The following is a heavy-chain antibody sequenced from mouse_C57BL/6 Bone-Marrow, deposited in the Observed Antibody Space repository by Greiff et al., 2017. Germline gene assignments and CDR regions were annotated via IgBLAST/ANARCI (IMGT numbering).Heavy chain of an antibody. V-gene: IGHV8-8*01. CDR3: ARIYYGFAY. CDR2: IWWDDDK. J-gene: IGHJ3*01. D-gene: IGHD2-1*01. CDR1: GFSLSTFGMG. Sequence: VTLKVSGPGILQPSQTLSLTCPFSGFSLSTFGMGVGWIRQPPGKGLEWLAHIWWDDDKYYNPALKSRLTISKDTSKNQVYLKIANADTADTATYYCARIYYGFAYWGQGTLVTVSA.